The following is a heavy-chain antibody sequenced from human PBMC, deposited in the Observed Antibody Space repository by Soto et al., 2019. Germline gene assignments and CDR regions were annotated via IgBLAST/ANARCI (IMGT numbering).Heavy chain of an antibody. CDR1: GGSISSYC. V-gene: IGHV4-59*08. Sequence: QVQLQESGPGLVKPTETLSLTCTVSGGSISSYCWSWIRQPPGKGLEWIGFIYYSGSTNYNPSLKSRVTISVDTSKNQCSLKLKSVTAADTAVYYCARPYSSGWYAAFDIWGQGTMVTVSS. CDR2: IYYSGST. CDR3: ARPYSSGWYAAFDI. D-gene: IGHD6-19*01. J-gene: IGHJ3*02.